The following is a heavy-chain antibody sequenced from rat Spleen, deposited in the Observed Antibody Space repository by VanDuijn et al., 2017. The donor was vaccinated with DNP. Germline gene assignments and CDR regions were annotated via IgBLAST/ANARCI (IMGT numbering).Heavy chain of an antibody. CDR3: ASLLLPNWFTY. CDR2: IIYDGSTT. D-gene: IGHD1-1*01. J-gene: IGHJ3*01. Sequence: EVQLVESGGGLVQPGNSLKLSCADSGFTFSDYAMAWVRQSPKKALEWVATIIYDGSTTYYRDSVKGRFTISRDNAKSTLYLQMDSLRSEETATYYCASLLLPNWFTYWVQGTLVTVSS. V-gene: IGHV5-17*01. CDR1: GFTFSDYA.